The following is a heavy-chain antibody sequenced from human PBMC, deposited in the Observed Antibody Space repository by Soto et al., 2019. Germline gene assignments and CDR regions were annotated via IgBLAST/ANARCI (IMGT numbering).Heavy chain of an antibody. J-gene: IGHJ4*02. Sequence: QITLKESGPTLVKPTQTLTLTCTFSGFSLSTRGVGVGWISQPPGKALEWLALLYWDDDEGYSPSLKSRLTIPKDPSKNQLVLTVPNMDPVDTATYYCAHRPRGYSYYFDYWGQGTLVTVSS. V-gene: IGHV2-5*02. CDR1: GFSLSTRGVG. D-gene: IGHD5-18*01. CDR2: LYWDDDE. CDR3: AHRPRGYSYYFDY.